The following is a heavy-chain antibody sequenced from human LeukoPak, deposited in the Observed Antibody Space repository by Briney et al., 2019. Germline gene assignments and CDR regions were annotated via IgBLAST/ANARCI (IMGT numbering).Heavy chain of an antibody. CDR3: AREYDYGDGDS. CDR1: GGSINNYY. D-gene: IGHD4-17*01. Sequence: SETLSLTCTVSGGSINNYYWGWIRQPPGKGLEWVATIYHSGRTFYNPSLKSRVTISVDTSKNQFSLKLTSVTAADTAVYYCAREYDYGDGDSWGQGTLVTVSS. CDR2: IYHSGRT. V-gene: IGHV4-38-2*02. J-gene: IGHJ4*02.